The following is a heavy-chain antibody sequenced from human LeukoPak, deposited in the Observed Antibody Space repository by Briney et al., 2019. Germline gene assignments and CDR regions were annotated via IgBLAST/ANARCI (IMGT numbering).Heavy chain of an antibody. CDR3: ARDVFGPYYSSSSHFDY. V-gene: IGHV3-74*01. D-gene: IGHD6-6*01. CDR1: GFTFSSYW. CDR2: INSDGSST. Sequence: PGGSLRLSCAASGFTFSSYWMHWVRQAPGKGLVWVSRINSDGSSTSYADSVKGRFTISRDNAKNTLYLQMNSLRAEDTAVYYCARDVFGPYYSSSSHFDYWGQGTLVTVSS. J-gene: IGHJ4*02.